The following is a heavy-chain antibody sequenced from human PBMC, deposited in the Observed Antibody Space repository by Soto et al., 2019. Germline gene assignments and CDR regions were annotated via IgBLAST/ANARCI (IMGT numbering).Heavy chain of an antibody. CDR3: ARGYDFWSGYYTPDYYYYMDV. D-gene: IGHD3-3*01. CDR2: ISAYNGNT. J-gene: IGHJ6*03. CDR1: GYTFTSYG. Sequence: ASVKVSCKASGYTFTSYGISWVRQAPGQGLEWMGWISAYNGNTNYAQKLQGRVTMTRDTSTSTAYMELRRLRSDDTAVYYCARGYDFWSGYYTPDYYYYMDVWGKGTTVTVSS. V-gene: IGHV1-18*01.